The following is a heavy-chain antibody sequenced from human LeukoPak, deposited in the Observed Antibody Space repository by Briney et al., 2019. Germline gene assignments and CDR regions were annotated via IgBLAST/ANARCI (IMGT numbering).Heavy chain of an antibody. CDR2: ISGSGGNT. Sequence: GGSLRLSCAASGFTFSSYAMSWVRQAPGKGLEWVSGISGSGGNTYYADSVKGRFTISRDNSKNTLYLQMNSLRAEDMALYYCAKVSHSEVRGVITPRRNIWGQGTMVTVSS. CDR3: AKVSHSEVRGVITPRRNI. D-gene: IGHD3-10*01. J-gene: IGHJ3*02. V-gene: IGHV3-23*01. CDR1: GFTFSSYA.